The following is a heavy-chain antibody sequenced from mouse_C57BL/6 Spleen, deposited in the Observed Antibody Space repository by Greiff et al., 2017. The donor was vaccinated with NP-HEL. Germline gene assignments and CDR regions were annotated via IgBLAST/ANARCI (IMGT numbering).Heavy chain of an antibody. CDR3: ARGVEYGSSSGYFDY. CDR2: IDPSDSYT. Sequence: QVQLKQPGAELVMPGASVKLSCKASGYTFTSYWMHWVKQRPGQGLEWIGEIDPSDSYTNYNQKFKGKSTLTVDKSSSTAYMQLSSLTSEDSAVYYCARGVEYGSSSGYFDYWGQGTTLTVSS. J-gene: IGHJ2*01. D-gene: IGHD1-1*01. V-gene: IGHV1-69*01. CDR1: GYTFTSYW.